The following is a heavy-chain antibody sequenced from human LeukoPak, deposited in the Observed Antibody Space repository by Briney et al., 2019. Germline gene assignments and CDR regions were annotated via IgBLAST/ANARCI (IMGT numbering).Heavy chain of an antibody. V-gene: IGHV4-38-2*02. D-gene: IGHD1-26*01. Sequence: SETLSLTCTVSGYSISSGYYWGWIRQPPGKGLEWIGSIYHSGSTNYNPSLKSRVTISVDTSKNQFSLKLSSVTAADTAVYYCARALFRGRFDPWGQGTLVTVSS. J-gene: IGHJ5*02. CDR3: ARALFRGRFDP. CDR2: IYHSGST. CDR1: GYSISSGYY.